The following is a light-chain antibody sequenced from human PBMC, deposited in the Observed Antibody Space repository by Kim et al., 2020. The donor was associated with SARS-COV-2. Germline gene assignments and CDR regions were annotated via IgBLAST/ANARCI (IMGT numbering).Light chain of an antibody. CDR1: KLGEKY. CDR3: NSRDNSAKVI. J-gene: IGLJ2*01. V-gene: IGLV3-1*01. CDR2: QDF. Sequence: SYELTQPPSISVSPGQTVTLTCSGDKLGEKYSCWYQQKSGQSPILIIYQDFKRPSGIPERFSGSTSGNTASLTITGAQAEDEADYYCNSRDNSAKVIFGGGTQLTVL.